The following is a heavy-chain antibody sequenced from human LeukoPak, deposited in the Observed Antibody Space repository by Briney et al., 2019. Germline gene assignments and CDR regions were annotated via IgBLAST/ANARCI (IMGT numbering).Heavy chain of an antibody. CDR1: GGSINSGNYY. J-gene: IGHJ6*03. Sequence: SETLSLTCTVSGGSINSGNYYWTWIRQPAGKGLEWIGRIHTTGNTNYNPSLKSRVTISVDTSKNQFSLNLSSVTAADTAVYYCARVSYYYYMDVWSKGTTVTVSS. CDR2: IHTTGNT. CDR3: ARVSYYYYMDV. V-gene: IGHV4-61*02.